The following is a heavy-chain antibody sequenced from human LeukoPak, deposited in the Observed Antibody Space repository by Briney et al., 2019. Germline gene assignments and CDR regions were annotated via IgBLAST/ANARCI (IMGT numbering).Heavy chain of an antibody. Sequence: GGSLIPSCPFSAFTLGSYEMNCVRQPAGNVLEWVSYISSSGSTIYYADSVKGRFNMSRDNAKNSLYLQMNSLRAEDTAVYYCAELGITMIGGVWGKGTTVTISS. CDR3: AELGITMIGGV. CDR2: ISSSGSTI. CDR1: AFTLGSYE. V-gene: IGHV3-48*03. J-gene: IGHJ6*04. D-gene: IGHD3-10*02.